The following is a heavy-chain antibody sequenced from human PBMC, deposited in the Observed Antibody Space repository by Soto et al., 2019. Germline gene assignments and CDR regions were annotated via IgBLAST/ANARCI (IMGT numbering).Heavy chain of an antibody. V-gene: IGHV3-11*05. CDR3: ARSSGRRHVITCVYVLVV. Sequence: QVQLVESGGGLVEPGGSLRLSCAASGFSVGDNYMTWIRQAPGTGLEWLSYSSSSGGYTNYADSVKGRFTISRDNAKNSLYLRMDSRRAEDRAVYLCARSSGRRHVITCVYVLVVCGLGATVIVAS. J-gene: IGHJ6*02. CDR1: GFSVGDNY. CDR2: SSSSGGYT. D-gene: IGHD3-16*01.